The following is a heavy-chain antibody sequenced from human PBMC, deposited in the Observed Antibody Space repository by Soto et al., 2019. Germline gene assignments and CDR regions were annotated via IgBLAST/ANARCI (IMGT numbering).Heavy chain of an antibody. CDR3: ARDMRGATLGY. J-gene: IGHJ4*02. V-gene: IGHV1-69*08. Sequence: QVQLVQSGAEVKKPGSSVKVSCKASGGTFSSYTISWVRQAPGQGLEWMGRIIPILGIANYAQNFQGRVTMTADKSTSRAYMELSSLRSEDTAVYYCARDMRGATLGYWGQGTLVTVSS. CDR1: GGTFSSYT. CDR2: IIPILGIA. D-gene: IGHD1-26*01.